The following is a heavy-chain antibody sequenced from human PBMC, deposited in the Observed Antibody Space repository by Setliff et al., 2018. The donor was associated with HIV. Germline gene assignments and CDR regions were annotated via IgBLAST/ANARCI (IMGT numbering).Heavy chain of an antibody. CDR3: ARQYNRQYGMDV. Sequence: PSETLSLTCAVSGYSISSGYYGGWIRQPPGKGLEWIGSIYHSGSTYYNPSLKSRVAISVDTSKNQFSLKLSSVTAADTAVYYCARQYNRQYGMDVWGQGTTVTVSS. D-gene: IGHD1-20*01. CDR1: GYSISSGYY. CDR2: IYHSGST. V-gene: IGHV4-38-2*01. J-gene: IGHJ6*02.